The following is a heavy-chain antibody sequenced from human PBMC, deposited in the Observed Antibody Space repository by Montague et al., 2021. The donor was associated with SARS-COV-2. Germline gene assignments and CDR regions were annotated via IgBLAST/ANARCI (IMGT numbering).Heavy chain of an antibody. CDR1: GGSFSGSY. D-gene: IGHD3-10*01. J-gene: IGHJ4*02. Sequence: SETLSLTCAVYGGSFSGSYWSWIRQPQEKGLEWIGEINQSGTTKNNQSLKSRVIISVATSKNKFCLTLSPVTAAATAVYYCARRGSSVWGVTVSAELDYWGQGILVIVSS. CDR2: INQSGTT. CDR3: ARRGSSVWGVTVSAELDY. V-gene: IGHV4-34*01.